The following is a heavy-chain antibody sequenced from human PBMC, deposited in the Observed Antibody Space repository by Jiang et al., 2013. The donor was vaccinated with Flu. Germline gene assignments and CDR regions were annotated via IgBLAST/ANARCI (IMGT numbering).Heavy chain of an antibody. D-gene: IGHD6-13*01. CDR1: GGSVSSGNYY. J-gene: IGHJ4*02. CDR3: ARARAPEIAAYYFDS. Sequence: PGLVKSSETLSLTCSVSGGSVSSGNYYWNWIRQPPGGALEWIGYIYDSWSTNYSPSLKSRVTISVDTSKTQFSLNLSSVTAADTAFYYCARARAPEIAAYYFDSWGQGTLVTVSS. CDR2: IYDSWST. V-gene: IGHV4-61*01.